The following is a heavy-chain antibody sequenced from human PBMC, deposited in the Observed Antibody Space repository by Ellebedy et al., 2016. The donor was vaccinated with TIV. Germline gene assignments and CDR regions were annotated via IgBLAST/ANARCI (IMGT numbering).Heavy chain of an antibody. CDR3: ARRTVFAFYI. CDR1: GYTFTSYG. CDR2: IIAYNGNT. D-gene: IGHD4-17*01. V-gene: IGHV1-18*01. Sequence: AASVKVSCKASGYTFTSYGISWVRQAPGQGLEWMGWIIAYNGNTNYAQKLQGRVTITTATSTSTAYMELRSRRSDDTAVYYCARRTVFAFYIWGQGTMVTVSS. J-gene: IGHJ3*02.